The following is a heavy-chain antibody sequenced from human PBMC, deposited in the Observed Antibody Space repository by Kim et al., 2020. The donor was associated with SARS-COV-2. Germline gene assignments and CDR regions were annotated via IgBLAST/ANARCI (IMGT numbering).Heavy chain of an antibody. CDR2: ISGRGDTT. CDR1: GFTFTTYA. V-gene: IGHV3-23*01. Sequence: GGSLRLSCAASGFTFTTYAMTWVRQAPGKGLEWVSTISGRGDTTYHADSVKGRFTISRDNSKNTVYLQMNSLRAEDTAVYYCSRGGHFTSFDPWGQGTLV. D-gene: IGHD3-3*02. CDR3: SRGGHFTSFDP. J-gene: IGHJ5*02.